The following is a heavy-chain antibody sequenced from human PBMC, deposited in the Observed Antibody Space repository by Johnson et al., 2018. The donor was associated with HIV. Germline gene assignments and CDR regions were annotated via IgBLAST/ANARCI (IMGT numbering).Heavy chain of an antibody. CDR2: IRYDGSNK. V-gene: IGHV3-30*02. CDR3: AGRRAFDI. J-gene: IGHJ3*02. CDR1: GFTFSSYG. Sequence: VQLVESGGGVVQPGGSLRLSCAASGFTFSSYGMHWVRQAPGKGLEWVAFIRYDGSNKYYADSVKGRFTISRDNAKNSLYLQMNSLRAEDTAVYYCAGRRAFDIWGQGTMVTVSS.